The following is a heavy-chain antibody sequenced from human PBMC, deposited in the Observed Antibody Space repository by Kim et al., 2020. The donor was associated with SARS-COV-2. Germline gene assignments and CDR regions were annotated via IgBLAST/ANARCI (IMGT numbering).Heavy chain of an antibody. J-gene: IGHJ4*02. V-gene: IGHV1-69*13. CDR1: GGTFSSYA. Sequence: SVKVSCKASGGTFSSYAISWVRQAPGQGLEWMGGIIPIFGTANYAQKFQGRVTITADESTSTAYMELSSLRSEDTAVYYCARGCSSTSCYVGFDYWGQGTLVTVSS. D-gene: IGHD2-2*01. CDR3: ARGCSSTSCYVGFDY. CDR2: IIPIFGTA.